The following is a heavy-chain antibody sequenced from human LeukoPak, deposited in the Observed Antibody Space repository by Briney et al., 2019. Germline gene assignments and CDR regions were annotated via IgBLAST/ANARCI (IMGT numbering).Heavy chain of an antibody. CDR3: AKDSSVFIAVAGTGDAFDI. CDR1: GFTFSSYG. V-gene: IGHV3-30*02. CDR2: IRDDGSNK. D-gene: IGHD6-19*01. J-gene: IGHJ3*02. Sequence: GGSLRLSCAASGFTFSSYGMHWVRQAPGKGLEWVSFIRDDGSNKYYADSVKGRFTISRDNSKNTLYLQMNSLRDEDTAVYYCAKDSSVFIAVAGTGDAFDIWGQGTMVTVSS.